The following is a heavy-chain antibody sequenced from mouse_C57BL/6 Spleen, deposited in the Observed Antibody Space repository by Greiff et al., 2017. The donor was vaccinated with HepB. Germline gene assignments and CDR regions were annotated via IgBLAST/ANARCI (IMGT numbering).Heavy chain of an antibody. V-gene: IGHV1-69*01. D-gene: IGHD6-1*01. CDR1: GYTFTSYW. CDR3: AASHGDYAMDY. J-gene: IGHJ4*01. Sequence: QVQLKQPGAELVMPGASVKLSCKASGYTFTSYWMHWVKQRPGQGLEWIGEIDPSDSYTNYNQKFKGKSTLTVDKSSSTAYMQLSSLTSEDSAVYYCAASHGDYAMDYWGQGTSVTVSS. CDR2: IDPSDSYT.